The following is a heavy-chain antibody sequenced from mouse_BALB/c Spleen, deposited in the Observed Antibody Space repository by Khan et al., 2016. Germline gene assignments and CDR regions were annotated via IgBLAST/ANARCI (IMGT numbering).Heavy chain of an antibody. CDR3: ARGYYEAMDY. CDR2: IDPANGNT. J-gene: IGHJ4*01. CDR1: GFNIKDTY. Sequence: VQLQQSGAELVKPGASAKLSCTASGFNIKDTYMHWVKQRPEQGLEWIGRIDPANGNTKYDPKFQGKATITADTSSNTAYLQLNSLTSEDTAVYYCARGYYEAMDYWGQGTSVTVSS. D-gene: IGHD2-3*01. V-gene: IGHV14-3*02.